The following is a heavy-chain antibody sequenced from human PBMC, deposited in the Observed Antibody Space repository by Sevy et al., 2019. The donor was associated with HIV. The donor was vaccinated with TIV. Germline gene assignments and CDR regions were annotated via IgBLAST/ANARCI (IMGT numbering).Heavy chain of an antibody. J-gene: IGHJ4*02. V-gene: IGHV3-11*06. CDR1: GFTLSDYC. CDR2: ISCSSSYT. CDR3: ARDPPGYCSSTSCYASFTFDY. Sequence: GGSLRLSCAASGFTLSDYCMSWIRQAPGKGLEWVSYISCSSSYTNYADSVKGRFTISRDNAKNSLYLQMNSLRAEDTAVYYCARDPPGYCSSTSCYASFTFDYWGQGSLVTVSS. D-gene: IGHD2-2*01.